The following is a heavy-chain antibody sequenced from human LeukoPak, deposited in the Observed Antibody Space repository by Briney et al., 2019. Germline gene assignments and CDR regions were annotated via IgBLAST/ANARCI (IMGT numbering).Heavy chain of an antibody. D-gene: IGHD3-22*01. Sequence: ASVKVSCKASGYTFTSYYMHWVRQAPGQGLEWMGIINPSGGSTSYAQKFQGRVIMTRDTSTSTVYMELSSLRSEDTAVYYCARDSLTYYYDSYEKNWFDPWGQGTLVTVSS. CDR2: INPSGGST. V-gene: IGHV1-46*01. J-gene: IGHJ5*02. CDR1: GYTFTSYY. CDR3: ARDSLTYYYDSYEKNWFDP.